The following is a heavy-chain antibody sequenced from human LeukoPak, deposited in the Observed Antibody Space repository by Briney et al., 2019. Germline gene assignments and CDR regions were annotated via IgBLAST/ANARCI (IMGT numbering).Heavy chain of an antibody. CDR2: IYYSGST. CDR1: GGSISIGGYY. Sequence: SETLSLTCTVSGGSISIGGYYWSWIRQHPGKGLEWIGYIYYSGSTYYNPSLKSRVTISVDTSKNQFSLKLSSVTAADTAVYYCARSTTVTTAYYFDYWGQGTLVTVSS. D-gene: IGHD4-17*01. CDR3: ARSTTVTTAYYFDY. J-gene: IGHJ4*02. V-gene: IGHV4-31*03.